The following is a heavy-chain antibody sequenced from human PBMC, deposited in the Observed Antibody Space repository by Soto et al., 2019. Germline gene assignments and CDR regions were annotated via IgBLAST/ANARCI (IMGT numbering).Heavy chain of an antibody. D-gene: IGHD3-10*01. Sequence: EVQLVESGGGLVQPGGSLRLSCAASGFTFSGSWMHWVRQAPGKGLVWVSRINGDGSGTSYADFVKSRFTISRDDAKSTLFLQMNGLRAEDTAVYYCARGIFGSGTANDYWGQGTLVTVSS. CDR3: ARGIFGSGTANDY. CDR2: INGDGSGT. V-gene: IGHV3-74*01. J-gene: IGHJ4*02. CDR1: GFTFSGSW.